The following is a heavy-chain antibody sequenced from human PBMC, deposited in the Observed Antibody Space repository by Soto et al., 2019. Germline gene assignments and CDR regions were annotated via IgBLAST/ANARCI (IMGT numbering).Heavy chain of an antibody. Sequence: PSETLSLTCTVSGDSISSSSYYWGWIRQPPGKGLEWIGSIYYSGSTYYNPSLKSRVTISVDTSKNQFSLKLSSVTAADTAVYYCARLSNPDMDIVATIRGVYYFDDWGQGTLVTVSS. J-gene: IGHJ4*02. D-gene: IGHD5-12*01. CDR3: ARLSNPDMDIVATIRGVYYFDD. CDR2: IYYSGST. V-gene: IGHV4-39*01. CDR1: GDSISSSSYY.